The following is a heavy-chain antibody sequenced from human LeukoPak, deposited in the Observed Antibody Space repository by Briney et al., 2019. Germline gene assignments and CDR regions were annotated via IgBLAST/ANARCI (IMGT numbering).Heavy chain of an antibody. J-gene: IGHJ6*02. V-gene: IGHV1-69*13. Sequence: SVKVSCKASGGTFSSNAISWVRQAPGQGLEWMGGIIPIFGTANYAQKFQGRVTITADESTSTAYMELSSLRSEDTAVYYCARGVQLAASDYYGMDVWGQGTTVTVSS. CDR2: IIPIFGTA. CDR1: GGTFSSNA. D-gene: IGHD6-6*01. CDR3: ARGVQLAASDYYGMDV.